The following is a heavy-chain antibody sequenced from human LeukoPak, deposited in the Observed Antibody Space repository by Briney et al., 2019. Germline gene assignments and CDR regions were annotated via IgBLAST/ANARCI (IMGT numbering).Heavy chain of an antibody. CDR1: GYTFTSYD. Sequence: ASVTVSCKASGYTFTSYDINWVRQATGHGLEWMGWMNPNSGNTGYAQKFQGRVTMTRNTPISTAYMELSSLRSEDTAVYYCARGKRGRLEQLVTLRYFDYWGQGTLVTVSS. D-gene: IGHD6-6*01. CDR2: MNPNSGNT. J-gene: IGHJ4*02. V-gene: IGHV1-8*01. CDR3: ARGKRGRLEQLVTLRYFDY.